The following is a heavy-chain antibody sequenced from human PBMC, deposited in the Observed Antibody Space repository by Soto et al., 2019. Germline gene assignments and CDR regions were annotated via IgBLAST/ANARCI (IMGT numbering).Heavy chain of an antibody. D-gene: IGHD4-4*01. J-gene: IGHJ4*02. CDR1: GFTFNNYA. CDR3: AKCFRNYAADNFDN. V-gene: IGHV3-23*01. Sequence: EVQLLESGGGLVQPGGSLRLSCAASGFTFNNYAISWVRQAPGKGLEWVSTITGGGAGTYYADSVKGRFTISRDNSNNMLYLQMNSLRVEDTALYYCAKCFRNYAADNFDNWGQGTLVTVSS. CDR2: ITGGGAGT.